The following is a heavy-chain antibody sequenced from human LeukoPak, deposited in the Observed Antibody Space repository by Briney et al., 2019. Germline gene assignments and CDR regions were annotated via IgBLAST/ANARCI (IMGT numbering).Heavy chain of an antibody. D-gene: IGHD6-19*01. CDR3: AREGYSSGSLGDLDH. V-gene: IGHV3-30*04. CDR1: GFTFSDFA. Sequence: GGSLRLSCVASGFTFSDFAIQWVRQAPGKGLDWVAVISGAGSVTHYADSVRGRFTISRDNYRDTVFLQMNSLRPEDTGVYYCAREGYSSGSLGDLDHWGQGTRVTVSS. CDR2: ISGAGSVT. J-gene: IGHJ5*02.